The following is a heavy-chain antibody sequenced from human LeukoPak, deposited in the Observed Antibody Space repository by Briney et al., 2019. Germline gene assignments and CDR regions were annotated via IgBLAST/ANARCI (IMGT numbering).Heavy chain of an antibody. CDR3: ARDHGGYSGSTFDY. D-gene: IGHD6-19*01. Sequence: GGSLRLSCAASGFTFSSYAMHWVRQAPGKGLEWVAVISYDGSNKYYADSVKGRFTISRDNSKDTLYLQMNSLRAEDTAVYYCARDHGGYSGSTFDYWGQGTLVTVSS. V-gene: IGHV3-30*04. J-gene: IGHJ4*02. CDR2: ISYDGSNK. CDR1: GFTFSSYA.